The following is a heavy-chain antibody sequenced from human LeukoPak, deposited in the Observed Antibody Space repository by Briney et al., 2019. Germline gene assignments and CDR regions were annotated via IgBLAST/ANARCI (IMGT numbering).Heavy chain of an antibody. CDR2: VNGDGSST. J-gene: IGHJ4*02. CDR3: ARDGIAAVDFDY. Sequence: PGGSLRLSCAASGLIVSNNYMNWVRQAPGKGLVWVSRVNGDGSSTNYADSVKGRFTISRDNAKNTLYLQMNSLRAEDTAVYYCARDGIAAVDFDYWGQGILVTVSS. V-gene: IGHV3-74*01. CDR1: GLIVSNNY. D-gene: IGHD6-13*01.